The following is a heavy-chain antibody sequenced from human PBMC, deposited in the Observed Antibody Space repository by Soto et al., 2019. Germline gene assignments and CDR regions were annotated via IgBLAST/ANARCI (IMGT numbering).Heavy chain of an antibody. CDR1: GASVAGGSYY. Sequence: QVQLRESGPGLVKPSQTLSLTCSVSGASVAGGSYYWSWVRQPPGKVLEWIGYIPSRGRPFYNPSLTSRGTIPADTSKNQLALQLTSVTAADTAVYYCARYTDSVYDFGLWGQGTLVTVSS. J-gene: IGHJ5*02. CDR2: IPSRGRP. CDR3: ARYTDSVYDFGL. D-gene: IGHD3-3*01. V-gene: IGHV4-30-4*01.